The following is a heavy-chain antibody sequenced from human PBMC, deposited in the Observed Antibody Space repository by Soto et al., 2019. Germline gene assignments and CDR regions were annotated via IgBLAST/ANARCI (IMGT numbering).Heavy chain of an antibody. J-gene: IGHJ2*01. D-gene: IGHD1-26*01. V-gene: IGHV4-39*01. CDR2: IYYSGST. CDR1: GGSISSSSYY. Sequence: QLQLQESGPGLVKPSETLSLTCAVSGGSISSSSYYWGWIRQPPGKGLEWIGIIYYSGSTYYNPSLRSRVTISVDTSKNQFSLKLSSVTAADTAVYYCARHGSEYWYFDLWGRGTLVTVSS. CDR3: ARHGSEYWYFDL.